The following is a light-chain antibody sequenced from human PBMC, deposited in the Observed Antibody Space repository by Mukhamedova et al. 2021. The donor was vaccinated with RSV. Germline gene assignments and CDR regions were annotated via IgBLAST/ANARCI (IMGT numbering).Light chain of an antibody. CDR2: ASS. CDR3: QQSYSTPRTT. V-gene: IGKV1-39*01. Sequence: WYQRRVHGRAPKLLIYASSSLYAGVPSRFSGSGSGTDFTLTISSLQPEDFATYYCQQSYSTPRTTFGQGTRLEIK. J-gene: IGKJ5*01.